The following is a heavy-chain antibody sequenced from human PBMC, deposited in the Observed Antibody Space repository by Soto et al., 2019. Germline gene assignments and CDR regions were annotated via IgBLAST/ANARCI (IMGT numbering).Heavy chain of an antibody. CDR3: ARVVGPVYYGSGSYSALDP. J-gene: IGHJ5*02. Sequence: QVQLVQSGAEVKKPGSSVKVSCKASGGTFSSYAISWVRQAPGQGLEWMGGFIHIVGTANYAQKFQGRVTITADESRSTAYMELSSLRSEDTAVYYCARVVGPVYYGSGSYSALDPWGQGTLVTVSS. V-gene: IGHV1-69*12. CDR1: GGTFSSYA. CDR2: FIHIVGTA. D-gene: IGHD3-10*01.